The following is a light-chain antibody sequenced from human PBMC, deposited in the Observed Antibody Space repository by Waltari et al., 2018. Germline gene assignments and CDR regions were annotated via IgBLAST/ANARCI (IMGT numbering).Light chain of an antibody. V-gene: IGKV1-5*01. J-gene: IGKJ1*01. CDR1: QGVETW. Sequence: DIQMTQSPSTLSASVGDRVSITCRASQGVETWGAWNQQKPGKAPKLLIYVGSFVQGGDPFWLRGSGSGTEFTLTINSLQPDDFATYYCQQYESKVLTFGQGTRVDIK. CDR3: QQYESKVLT. CDR2: VGS.